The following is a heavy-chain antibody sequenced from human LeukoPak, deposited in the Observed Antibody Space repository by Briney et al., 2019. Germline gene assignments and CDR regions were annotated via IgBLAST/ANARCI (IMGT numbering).Heavy chain of an antibody. J-gene: IGHJ4*02. CDR2: ISYDGSNE. D-gene: IGHD6-13*01. Sequence: GGSLRLSCAASGFTFSSYGMHWVRQAPGKGLEWVAVISYDGSNEYYADSVKGRFTITRDNAKNSLYLQMNSLRAEDTAVYYCARGLAAAGAPSWYYFDYWGQGTLVTVSS. CDR3: ARGLAAAGAPSWYYFDY. V-gene: IGHV3-30*03. CDR1: GFTFSSYG.